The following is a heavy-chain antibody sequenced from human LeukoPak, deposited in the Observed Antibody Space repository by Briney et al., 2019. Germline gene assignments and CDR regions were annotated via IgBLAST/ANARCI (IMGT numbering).Heavy chain of an antibody. Sequence: SMKVSCKASGGTFSSYAISWVRQAPGQGLEWMGRVIPILGIANYAQKFQGRVTITADKSTSTAYMELSSLRSEDTAVYYCARDQGSYGDYTNYYYYYGMDVWGQGTTVTVSS. D-gene: IGHD4-17*01. J-gene: IGHJ6*02. CDR3: ARDQGSYGDYTNYYYYYGMDV. CDR1: GGTFSSYA. V-gene: IGHV1-69*04. CDR2: VIPILGIA.